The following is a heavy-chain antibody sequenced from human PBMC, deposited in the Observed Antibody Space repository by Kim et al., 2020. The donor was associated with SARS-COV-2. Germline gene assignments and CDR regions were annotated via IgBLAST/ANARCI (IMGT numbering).Heavy chain of an antibody. CDR1: GFTVSSNY. Sequence: GGSLRLSCAASGFTVSSNYMSWVRQAPGKGLEWVSVIYSGGSTYYADAVKGRFTISRDNSKNTLYLQMNSLRAEDTAVYYCARDGSSWTDAFDIWGQGTMGTVSS. CDR2: IYSGGST. J-gene: IGHJ3*02. V-gene: IGHV3-53*01. CDR3: ARDGSSWTDAFDI. D-gene: IGHD6-13*01.